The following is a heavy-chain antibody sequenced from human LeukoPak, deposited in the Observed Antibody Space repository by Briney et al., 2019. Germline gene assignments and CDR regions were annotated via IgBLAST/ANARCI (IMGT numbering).Heavy chain of an antibody. CDR3: AKARLAVAAFDY. J-gene: IGHJ4*02. Sequence: GGSLRLSCAASEFTFSTYAMHWVRQAPGKGLEWVAVISYDGSNKYYADSVKGRFTISRDNSKNTLYLQMNSLRAEDTAVYYCAKARLAVAAFDYWGQGTLVTVSS. V-gene: IGHV3-30*04. CDR2: ISYDGSNK. CDR1: EFTFSTYA. D-gene: IGHD6-19*01.